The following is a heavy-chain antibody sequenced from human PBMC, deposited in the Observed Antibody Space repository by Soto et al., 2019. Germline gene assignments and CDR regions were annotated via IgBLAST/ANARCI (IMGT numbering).Heavy chain of an antibody. CDR3: EQFKRMTFYHFYS. Sequence: GRNLRISSAASGFTFSSYAMSWVRQAPGKGLEWVSAISGSGGSTYYADSVKGRFTISRDNSKNTLYLQMNSLRAEDTAVYYYEQFKRMTFYHFYSCG. D-gene: IGHD3-3*02. CDR1: GFTFSSYA. J-gene: IGHJ5*01. CDR2: ISGSGGST. V-gene: IGHV3-23*01.